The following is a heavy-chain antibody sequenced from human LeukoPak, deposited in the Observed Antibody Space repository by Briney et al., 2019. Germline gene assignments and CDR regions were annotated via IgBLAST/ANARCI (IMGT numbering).Heavy chain of an antibody. V-gene: IGHV3-9*03. J-gene: IGHJ3*01. D-gene: IGHD6-19*01. CDR1: GFTFSSYS. Sequence: GGSLRLSCAASGFTFSSYSMNWVRQAPGKGLEWVSGISWNSRTIGYADSVKGRFTISRDNAKNSLFLEMSSLRTEDMALYYCAKDITVSGTPNGFDVWGQGTMVTVSS. CDR2: ISWNSRTI. CDR3: AKDITVSGTPNGFDV.